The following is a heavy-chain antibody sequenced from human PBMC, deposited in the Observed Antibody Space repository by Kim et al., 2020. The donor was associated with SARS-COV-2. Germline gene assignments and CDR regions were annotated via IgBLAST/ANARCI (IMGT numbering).Heavy chain of an antibody. CDR2: IRVYNGNT. D-gene: IGHD3-3*01. CDR1: GYTFTSYG. Sequence: ASVKVSCKASGYTFTSYGISWVRRAPGQGLEWMGWIRVYNGNTKYAQKFQGRVTMTTDTSTSTAYMELRSLRSDETAVYYCARDYDFWRDWGQGTLVTVSS. J-gene: IGHJ4*02. CDR3: ARDYDFWRD. V-gene: IGHV1-18*01.